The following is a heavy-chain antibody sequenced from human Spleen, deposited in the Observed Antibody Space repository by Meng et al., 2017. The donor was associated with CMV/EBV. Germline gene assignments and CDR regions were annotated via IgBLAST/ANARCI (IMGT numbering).Heavy chain of an antibody. D-gene: IGHD3-16*01. J-gene: IGHJ4*01. CDR2: IYQSGRT. V-gene: IGHV4-38-2*02. CDR1: SYSISSGYY. CDR3: ARMQGGEGYFDY. Sequence: SETLSLTCTVSSYSISSGYYWGWIRQAPGKGLEWIGTIYQSGRTYYNPSLKSRVTLSGDTSKNQFSLKVTSVTAADTAIYYCARMQGGEGYFDYWGRGTLVTVSS.